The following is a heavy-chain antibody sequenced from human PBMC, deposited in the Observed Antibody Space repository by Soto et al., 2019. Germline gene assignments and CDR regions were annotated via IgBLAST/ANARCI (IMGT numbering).Heavy chain of an antibody. J-gene: IGHJ4*02. CDR3: ARAHGDYVFDY. Sequence: SETLSLTCTVSGGSISSYYWSWIRQPPGKGLEWIGYIYYSGSTNYNPSLKSRVTISVDTSKNQFSLKLSSVTAADTAVYYCARAHGDYVFDYWGPGTLLTVSS. CDR2: IYYSGST. CDR1: GGSISSYY. V-gene: IGHV4-59*01. D-gene: IGHD4-17*01.